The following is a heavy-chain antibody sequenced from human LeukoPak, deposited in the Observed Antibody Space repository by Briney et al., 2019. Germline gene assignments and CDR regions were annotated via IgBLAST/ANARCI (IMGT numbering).Heavy chain of an antibody. CDR1: GFTFSSYA. CDR3: ARVSGRQLVPFDY. CDR2: ISYDGSNK. V-gene: IGHV3-30*01. J-gene: IGHJ4*02. Sequence: GGSLRLSRAASGFTFSSYAMHWVRQAPGKGLEWVAVISYDGSNKYYADSVKGRFTISRDNSKNTLYLQMNSLRAEDTAVYYCARVSGRQLVPFDYWGQGTLVTVSS. D-gene: IGHD6-6*01.